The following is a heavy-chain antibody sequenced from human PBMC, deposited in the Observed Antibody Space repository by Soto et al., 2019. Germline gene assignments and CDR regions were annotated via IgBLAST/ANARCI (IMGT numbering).Heavy chain of an antibody. CDR2: IIPSFGVT. CDR3: VRDWESTTQTWGFGDS. D-gene: IGHD3-10*01. CDR1: GGTFSSYT. V-gene: IGHV1-69*04. J-gene: IGHJ4*02. Sequence: QVQVVPSGAEVKKPGSSVKVSCKASGGTFSSYTITWVRQAPGQGLEWLGRIIPSFGVTNYAQKFQDRLTMSADRPTTTAYMELSSLTSADTAVYYCVRDWESTTQTWGFGDSWGQGTLVTVSS.